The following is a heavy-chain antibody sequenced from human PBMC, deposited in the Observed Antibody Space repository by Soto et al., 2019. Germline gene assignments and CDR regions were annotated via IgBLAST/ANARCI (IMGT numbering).Heavy chain of an antibody. CDR1: GYTFTSYG. CDR2: ISAYNGNT. V-gene: IGHV1-18*01. D-gene: IGHD5-18*01. Sequence: ASVKTSCKASGYTFTSYGISWVRQAPGQGLEWMGWISAYNGNTNYAQKLQGRVTMTTDTSTSTAYMELRSLRSDDTAVYYCARVDTAVVTPAFDIWGQGTMVTVSS. J-gene: IGHJ3*02. CDR3: ARVDTAVVTPAFDI.